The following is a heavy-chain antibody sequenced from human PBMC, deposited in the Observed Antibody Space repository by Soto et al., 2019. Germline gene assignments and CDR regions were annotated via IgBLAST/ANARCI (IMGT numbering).Heavy chain of an antibody. D-gene: IGHD2-8*01. CDR1: GYTFTSCG. CDR2: INTYNGYT. V-gene: IGHV1-18*01. CDR3: ARDLTNGLDV. J-gene: IGHJ6*02. Sequence: QVHLVQSGAEVKKPGASVKVSCKASGYTFTSCGISWVRQAPGQGLEWMGLINTYNGYTNYPQNFQGRVTMTTDTSTGTVYMELRSLTSDDTAVYYCARDLTNGLDVWGQGTTVTVSS.